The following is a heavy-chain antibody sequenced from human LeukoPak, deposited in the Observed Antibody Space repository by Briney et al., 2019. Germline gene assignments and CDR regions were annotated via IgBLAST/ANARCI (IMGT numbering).Heavy chain of an antibody. D-gene: IGHD3-22*01. CDR2: ISSSSSYI. CDR3: ARDRGVLTYYYDSSGYCFDY. Sequence: GGSLRLSCAASGFTFSSYSMNWVRQAPGKGLEWVSSISSSSSYIYYADSVKGRFTISRDNAKNSLYLQMNSLRAEDTAVYYCARDRGVLTYYYDSSGYCFDYWGRGTLVTVSS. CDR1: GFTFSSYS. V-gene: IGHV3-21*01. J-gene: IGHJ4*02.